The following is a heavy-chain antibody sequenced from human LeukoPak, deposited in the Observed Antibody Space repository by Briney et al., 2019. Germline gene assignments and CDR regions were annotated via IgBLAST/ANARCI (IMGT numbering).Heavy chain of an antibody. J-gene: IGHJ3*02. CDR1: GFTFSSYA. Sequence: GGSLRLSCAASGFTFSSYAMHWVRQAPGKGLEWVAVISYDGSNKYYADSVKGRFTISRDNSKNTLYLQMNSLRAEDTAVYYCARGPRPPVAFDIWGQGTMVTVSS. CDR3: ARGPRPPVAFDI. V-gene: IGHV3-30-3*01. CDR2: ISYDGSNK.